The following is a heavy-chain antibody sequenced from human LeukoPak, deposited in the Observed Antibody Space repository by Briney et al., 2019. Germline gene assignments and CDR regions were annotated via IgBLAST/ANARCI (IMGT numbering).Heavy chain of an antibody. V-gene: IGHV3-11*01. CDR3: AREEGKSGSSWYHPPHS. J-gene: IGHJ4*02. Sequence: GGSLRLSCAASGFTFSDYYMSWIRQAPGKGLEWVSYISSRGSTIYYADSVKGRFTISRENAQNSLYLQMHSLRAEDTAVDYCAREEGKSGSSWYHPPHSWGQGTLVTVSP. CDR1: GFTFSDYY. D-gene: IGHD6-13*01. CDR2: ISSRGSTI.